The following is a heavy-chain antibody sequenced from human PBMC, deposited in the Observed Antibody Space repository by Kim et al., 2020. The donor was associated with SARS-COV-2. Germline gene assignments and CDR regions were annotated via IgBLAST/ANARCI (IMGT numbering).Heavy chain of an antibody. V-gene: IGHV3-23*01. CDR3: TRNIAMDV. CDR2: VSGRGSTT. Sequence: GGSLRLSCAASGFTFSSYVMNWARQAPGKELEWVSSVSGRGSTTYYADSVKGRFTISRDNSKNTLYLQMDSLGAEDTAIYYCTRNIAMDVWGQGTTVTVSS. CDR1: GFTFSSYV. D-gene: IGHD2-15*01. J-gene: IGHJ6*02.